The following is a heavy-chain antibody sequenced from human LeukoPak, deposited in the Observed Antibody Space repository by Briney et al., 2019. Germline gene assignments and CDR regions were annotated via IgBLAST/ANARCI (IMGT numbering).Heavy chain of an antibody. J-gene: IGHJ4*02. CDR1: VFSVSTSGVG. CDR2: IVCDDYS. D-gene: IGHD6-19*01. CDR3: AHSEYSSGRGEGFDY. V-gene: IGHV2-5*02. Sequence: SGPTLVKPRQTLTVTCSFSVFSVSTSGVGVGWIHQPPGKALEWLALIVCDDYSRYSRCLESRLTTTKDTSKNQVVLTMTNMDTVDTATYYCAHSEYSSGRGEGFDYWGQGTMVTVSS.